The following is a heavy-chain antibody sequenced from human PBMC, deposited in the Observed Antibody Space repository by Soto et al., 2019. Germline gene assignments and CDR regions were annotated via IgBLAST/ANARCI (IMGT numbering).Heavy chain of an antibody. CDR3: ARDYDVNTAVNYWYFDL. V-gene: IGHV4-4*07. Sequence: QVQLQESGPRLVTPSETLTLTCSLSGGSITNHYWGWIRQPPGKGLEFIGRIYPSGRAHYNPSLQGRVNMSVDTSKNQFSLKVNSVTAADTAIYYCARDYDVNTAVNYWYFDLWGRGTLVTVSS. J-gene: IGHJ2*01. CDR2: IYPSGRA. D-gene: IGHD2-2*01. CDR1: GGSITNHY.